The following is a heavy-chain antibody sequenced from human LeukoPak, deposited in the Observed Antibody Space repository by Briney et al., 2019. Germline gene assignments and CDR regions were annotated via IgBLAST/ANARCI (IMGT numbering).Heavy chain of an antibody. D-gene: IGHD1-26*01. V-gene: IGHV3-23*01. J-gene: IGHJ4*02. CDR3: AKDPHRIVGATTVDY. Sequence: PGGSLRLSCAAPGFTFSSYAMSWVRQAPGKGLEWVSAISGSGGSTYYADSVKGRFTISRDNSKNTLYLQMNSLRAEDTAVYYCAKDPHRIVGATTVDYWGQGTLVTVSS. CDR1: GFTFSSYA. CDR2: ISGSGGST.